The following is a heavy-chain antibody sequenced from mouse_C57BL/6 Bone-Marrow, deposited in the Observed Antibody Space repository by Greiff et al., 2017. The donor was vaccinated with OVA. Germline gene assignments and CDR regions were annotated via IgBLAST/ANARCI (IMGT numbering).Heavy chain of an antibody. CDR1: GYTFTSYW. J-gene: IGHJ4*01. Sequence: QVQLQQSGTELVKPGASVKLSCKASGYTFTSYWMHWVKQRPGQGLEWIGNINPSNGGTNYNEKFRSKATLTVDKSSSTAYMQLSSLTSEDSAVYYCESEPAQATCAMDYWGQGTSVTVSS. V-gene: IGHV1-53*01. D-gene: IGHD3-2*02. CDR2: INPSNGGT. CDR3: ESEPAQATCAMDY.